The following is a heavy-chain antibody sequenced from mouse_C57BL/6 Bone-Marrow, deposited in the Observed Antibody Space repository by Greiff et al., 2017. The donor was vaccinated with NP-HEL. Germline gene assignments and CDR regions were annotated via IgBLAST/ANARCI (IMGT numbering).Heavy chain of an antibody. CDR2: ISDGGSYT. Sequence: EVKLVESGGGLVKPGGSLKLSCAASGFTFSSYAMSWVRQTPEKRLEWVATISDGGSYTYYPDNVKGRFTISRDNAKNNLYLQMSHLKSEDTAMYYCATVWQRGYFDVWGTGTTVTVSS. J-gene: IGHJ1*03. CDR3: ATVWQRGYFDV. V-gene: IGHV5-4*03. D-gene: IGHD2-10*02. CDR1: GFTFSSYA.